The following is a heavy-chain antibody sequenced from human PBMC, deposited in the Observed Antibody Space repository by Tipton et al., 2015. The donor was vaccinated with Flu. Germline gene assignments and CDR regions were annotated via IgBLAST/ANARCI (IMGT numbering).Heavy chain of an antibody. V-gene: IGHV4-38-2*01. Sequence: TLSLTCAVSGYSIRSGYYWDWIRQPPGKGLEWIGSIHQSGTTYYNPSLKTRVTISLDKSKNRFSLRLSSVTAADTAVYYCARADNSGYYGWPYYFDYWGQGTLVTVSS. CDR2: IHQSGTT. CDR3: ARADNSGYYGWPYYFDY. CDR1: GYSIRSGYY. D-gene: IGHD3-22*01. J-gene: IGHJ4*02.